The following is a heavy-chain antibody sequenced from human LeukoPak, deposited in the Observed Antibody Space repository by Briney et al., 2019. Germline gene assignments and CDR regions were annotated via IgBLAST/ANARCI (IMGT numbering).Heavy chain of an antibody. V-gene: IGHV3-23*01. D-gene: IGHD6-19*01. Sequence: GGSLRLFYGASGFTFSSYAMSWVRQAPGKGLEWVSAISGSGGSTYYADSVKGRFTISRDNSKNTLYLQMNSLRAEDTAVYYCAKALAVAGYFDYWGQGTLVTVSS. J-gene: IGHJ4*02. CDR2: ISGSGGST. CDR3: AKALAVAGYFDY. CDR1: GFTFSSYA.